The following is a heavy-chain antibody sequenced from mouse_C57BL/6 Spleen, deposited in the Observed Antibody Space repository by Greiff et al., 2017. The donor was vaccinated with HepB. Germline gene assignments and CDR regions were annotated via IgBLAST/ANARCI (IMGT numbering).Heavy chain of an antibody. CDR1: GYSFTSYY. CDR3: ARLGYGNSWFAY. CDR2: IYPGSGNT. Sequence: QVQLKQSGPELVKPGASVKISCKASGYSFTSYYIHWVKQRPGQGLEWIGWIYPGSGNTKYNEKFKGKATLTADTSSSTAYMQLSSLTSEDSAVYYCARLGYGNSWFAYWGQGTLVTVSA. V-gene: IGHV1-66*01. J-gene: IGHJ3*01. D-gene: IGHD2-1*01.